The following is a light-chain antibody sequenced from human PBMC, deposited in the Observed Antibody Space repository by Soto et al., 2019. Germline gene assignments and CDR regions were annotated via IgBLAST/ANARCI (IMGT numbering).Light chain of an antibody. CDR3: LSYADTAYV. Sequence: QSALTQPPSASGSPGQSVTICCAGTSSDVGGYNYVSWYQQYPGKVPKLMIYEVSERPSGVPDRFSGSKSGNTAFLTVSGLQAEDEADYYCLSYADTAYVFGTGTKVTVL. CDR2: EVS. CDR1: SSDVGGYNY. V-gene: IGLV2-8*01. J-gene: IGLJ1*01.